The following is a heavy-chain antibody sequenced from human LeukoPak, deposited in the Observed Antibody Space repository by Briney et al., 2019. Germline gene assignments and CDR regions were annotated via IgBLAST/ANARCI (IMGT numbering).Heavy chain of an antibody. CDR3: ARGGLRYFDWLSDY. CDR1: GPTFSSYA. D-gene: IGHD3-9*01. V-gene: IGHV1-69*01. J-gene: IGHJ4*02. Sequence: SVKVSCKASGPTFSSYAISWVRQAPGQGLEWMGGIIPIFGTANYAQKFQGRVTITADESTSTAYMELSSLRSEDTAVYYCARGGLRYFDWLSDYWGQGTLVTVSS. CDR2: IIPIFGTA.